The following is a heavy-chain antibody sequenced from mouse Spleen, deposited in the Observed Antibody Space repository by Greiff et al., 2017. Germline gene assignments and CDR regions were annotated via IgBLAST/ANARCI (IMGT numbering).Heavy chain of an antibody. CDR3: ARELGGYFDV. CDR2: ISSGGGNT. V-gene: IGHV5-9*04. D-gene: IGHD4-1*01. CDR1: GFTFSSYA. Sequence: EVKVVESGGGLVKLGGSLKLSCAASGFTFSSYAMSWVRQTPEKRLEWVATISSGGGNTYYPDSVKGRFTISRDNAKNTLYLQMSSLKSEDTAMYYCARELGGYFDVWGAGTTVTVSS. J-gene: IGHJ1*01.